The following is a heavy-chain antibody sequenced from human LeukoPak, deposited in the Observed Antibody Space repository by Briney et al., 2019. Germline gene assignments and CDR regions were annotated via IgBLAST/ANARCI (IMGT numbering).Heavy chain of an antibody. J-gene: IGHJ4*02. CDR3: ARSDYYYDSLFNY. CDR2: IYHSGST. Sequence: SETLSLTCTVSGGSISSYYWSWIRQPPGKGLEWIGYIYHSGSTYYNPSLKSRVTISVDTSKNQFSLNLTSVTAADTAVYYCARSDYYYDSLFNYWGQGTLVTVSS. CDR1: GGSISSYY. V-gene: IGHV4-59*01. D-gene: IGHD3-22*01.